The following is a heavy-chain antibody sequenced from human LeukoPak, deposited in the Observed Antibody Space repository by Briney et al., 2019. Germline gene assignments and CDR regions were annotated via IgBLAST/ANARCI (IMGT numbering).Heavy chain of an antibody. V-gene: IGHV3-23*01. CDR1: GFTFSSYA. D-gene: IGHD6-13*01. CDR3: ARDQAGRHSDY. J-gene: IGHJ4*02. Sequence: GGSLRLSCAASGFTFSSYAMSWVRQAPGKGLEWVSAISGSGGSTYYADSVKGRFTISRDNAKNSLYLQMNSLRAEDSAVYYCARDQAGRHSDYWGQGTLVTVSS. CDR2: ISGSGGST.